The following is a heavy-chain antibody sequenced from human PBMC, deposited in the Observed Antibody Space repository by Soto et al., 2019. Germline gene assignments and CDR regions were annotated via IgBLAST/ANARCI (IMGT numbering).Heavy chain of an antibody. J-gene: IGHJ4*02. CDR2: ISSRSSTI. CDR1: GFTFSNYG. Sequence: EVQLVESGGGLVQPGGSLRLSCAASGFTFSNYGMNWVRQAPGKGLEWLSYISSRSSTIYYADSVKGRLTISRYNAQNSLYRQMNSQRAEDTAVYYCASKKMGSNWYAHDYLGQGTLVTVSS. V-gene: IGHV3-48*01. CDR3: ASKKMGSNWYAHDY. D-gene: IGHD6-13*01.